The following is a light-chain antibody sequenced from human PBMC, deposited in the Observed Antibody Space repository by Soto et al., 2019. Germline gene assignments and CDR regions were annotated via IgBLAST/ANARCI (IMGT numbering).Light chain of an antibody. J-gene: IGKJ2*01. CDR1: QRVSSN. Sequence: EIVMTQSPATLSVSPGERATLSCRASQRVSSNLAWYQQKPGQAPRLLIYGASTRATGIPARFSGSESETEFTLTISSLQSEDFAVYYCQQYNNWPPYTFGQGTKLEIK. CDR3: QQYNNWPPYT. CDR2: GAS. V-gene: IGKV3-15*01.